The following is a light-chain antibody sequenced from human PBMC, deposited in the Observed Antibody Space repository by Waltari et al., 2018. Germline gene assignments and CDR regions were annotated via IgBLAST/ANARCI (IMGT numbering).Light chain of an antibody. J-gene: IGKJ4*01. V-gene: IGKV3-11*01. CDR1: QSVSTY. CDR2: CAS. Sequence: EIVLTQSPATLSLSPGDGATPSCRASQSVSTYLAWYQEKPGQAPRLLIYCASNRATGIPARFSGRGYGTDFTLTISGLEPEDSAVYYCQHRFNWPLTFGGGTKVEIK. CDR3: QHRFNWPLT.